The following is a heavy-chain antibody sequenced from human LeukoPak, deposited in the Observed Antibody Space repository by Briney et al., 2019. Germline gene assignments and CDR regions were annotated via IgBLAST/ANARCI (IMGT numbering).Heavy chain of an antibody. CDR1: GYTFTGYY. D-gene: IGHD1-1*01. Sequence: ASVKVSCKASGYTFTGYYMHWVRQAPGQGLEWMGWINPNSGGTNYAQKFQGRVTMTRDTSISTAYMELSRLRSDDTAVYYCARDLAWNDGNYFDYWGQGTLVTVSS. CDR3: ARDLAWNDGNYFDY. V-gene: IGHV1-2*02. CDR2: INPNSGGT. J-gene: IGHJ4*02.